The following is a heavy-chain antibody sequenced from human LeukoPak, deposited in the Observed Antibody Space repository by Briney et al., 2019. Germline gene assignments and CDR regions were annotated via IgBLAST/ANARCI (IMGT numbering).Heavy chain of an antibody. Sequence: NPSETLSLTCTVSGGSISSYYWSWLRQPPGKGLEWLGYIYYSGSTNYNPSLKSRVTISVDTSKNQFSLKLSSVTAADTAVYYCARDDSSGYRGSFDYWGQGTLVTVSS. CDR3: ARDDSSGYRGSFDY. CDR1: GGSISSYY. J-gene: IGHJ4*02. V-gene: IGHV4-59*01. CDR2: IYYSGST. D-gene: IGHD3-22*01.